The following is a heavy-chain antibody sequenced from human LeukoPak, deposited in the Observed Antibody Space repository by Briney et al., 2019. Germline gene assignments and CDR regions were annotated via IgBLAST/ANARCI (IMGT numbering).Heavy chain of an antibody. CDR3: ATYYYGSGSYYNRNWFDP. Sequence: GGSLRLSCAASGFTFSSYGMHWVRQAPGKGLEWVAVISYDGSNKYYADPVEGRFTISRDNSKNTLYLQMNSLRAEDTAVYYCATYYYGSGSYYNRNWFDPWGQGTLVTVSS. CDR2: ISYDGSNK. D-gene: IGHD3-10*01. J-gene: IGHJ5*02. CDR1: GFTFSSYG. V-gene: IGHV3-30*03.